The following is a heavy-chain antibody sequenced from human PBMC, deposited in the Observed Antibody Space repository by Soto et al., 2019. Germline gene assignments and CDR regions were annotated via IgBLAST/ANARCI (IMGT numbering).Heavy chain of an antibody. D-gene: IGHD1-1*01. CDR1: GGSIISYY. CDR3: VRDGTKTLRDWFDP. Sequence: SETLSLTCTVSGGSIISYYWSWIRQPPGKGLEWIGCISYSGSTNYNPSLKSRVTISVDTAKNQFSLKLRSVAAADTAVYYCVRDGTKTLRDWFDPWGQGISVTVSS. V-gene: IGHV4-59*12. CDR2: ISYSGST. J-gene: IGHJ5*02.